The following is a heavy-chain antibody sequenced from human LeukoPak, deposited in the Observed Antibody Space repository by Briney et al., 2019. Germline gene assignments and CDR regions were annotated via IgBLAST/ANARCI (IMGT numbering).Heavy chain of an antibody. CDR1: GFTFSSYA. D-gene: IGHD4-11*01. J-gene: IGHJ4*02. CDR3: AKDLGTVTPLRGFDY. CDR2: ISGSGGST. Sequence: GGSLRLSCAASGFTFSSYAMSWVRQAPGKGLEWVSAISGSGGSTYYADSVKGRFTTSRDNSRNTLYLQMNSLRAEDTAVYYCAKDLGTVTPLRGFDYWGQGTLVTVSS. V-gene: IGHV3-23*01.